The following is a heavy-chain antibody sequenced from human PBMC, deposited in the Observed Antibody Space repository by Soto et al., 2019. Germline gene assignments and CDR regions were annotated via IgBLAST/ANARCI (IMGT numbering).Heavy chain of an antibody. V-gene: IGHV4-31*03. CDR3: ARLPGYYDSSGYLYGMDV. D-gene: IGHD3-22*01. Sequence: LSLPSTVSGGSGNSCSYYWSWNRQHPGKGLEWIGYIYYSGSTYYNPSLKSRVTISVDTSKNQFSLKLSSVTAADTAVYYCARLPGYYDSSGYLYGMDVWGQGTTVTVSS. CDR2: IYYSGST. CDR1: GGSGNSCSYY. J-gene: IGHJ6*02.